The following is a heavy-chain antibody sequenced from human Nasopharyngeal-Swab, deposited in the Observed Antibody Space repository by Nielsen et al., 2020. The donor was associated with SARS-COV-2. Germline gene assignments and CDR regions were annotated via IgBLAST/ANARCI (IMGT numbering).Heavy chain of an antibody. CDR3: ARRGAGIRGDYARGAFDI. J-gene: IGHJ3*02. Sequence: GSLRPSCAVYGGSFSGYYWSWIRQPPGKGLEWIGEINHSGSTNYNPSLKSRVTISVDTSKNQFSLKLSSVTAADTAVYYCARRGAGIRGDYARGAFDIWGQGTMVTVSS. CDR1: GGSFSGYY. V-gene: IGHV4-34*01. CDR2: INHSGST. D-gene: IGHD4-17*01.